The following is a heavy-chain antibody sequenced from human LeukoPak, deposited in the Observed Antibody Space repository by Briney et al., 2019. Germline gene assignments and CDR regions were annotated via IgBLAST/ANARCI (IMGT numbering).Heavy chain of an antibody. CDR1: GYTFSNYG. Sequence: KVSCKASGYTFSNYGISWVRQAPGQGLEWMGWISANNGNTSYAQKYQGRVTMTTDTSTSTAYMDLRSLRSDDTAIYYCARESPGNFDFWGQGTLVTVSS. CDR2: ISANNGNT. CDR3: ARESPGNFDF. J-gene: IGHJ4*02. D-gene: IGHD1-26*01. V-gene: IGHV1-18*01.